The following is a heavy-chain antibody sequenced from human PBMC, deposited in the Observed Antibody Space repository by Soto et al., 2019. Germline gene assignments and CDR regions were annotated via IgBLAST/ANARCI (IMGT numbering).Heavy chain of an antibody. CDR3: ARAEPAVAVLAY. CDR2: INHSGST. V-gene: IGHV4-34*01. D-gene: IGHD6-19*01. CDR1: GGSFSGYY. J-gene: IGHJ4*02. Sequence: QVQLQQWGAGLLKPSETLSLTCAVYGGSFSGYYWSWIRQPPGKGLEWIGEINHSGSTNYNPSLKSRVTISVDTSKNQFSLKLSSVTAADTAVYYCARAEPAVAVLAYWGQGTLVTVSS.